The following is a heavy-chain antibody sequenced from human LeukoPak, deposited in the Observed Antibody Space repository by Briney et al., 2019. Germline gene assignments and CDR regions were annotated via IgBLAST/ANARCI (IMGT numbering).Heavy chain of an antibody. Sequence: GASVKVSCKASGYTFINFPLSWVRQAPGRGPEWVGWIYPNNSTRGYAKNFQGRVVLTRDTSISTAYMELRSLKSDDTAVYYCARGKVLFDYWGQGALVTVSS. V-gene: IGHV1-8*01. CDR1: GYTFINFP. CDR3: ARGKVLFDY. J-gene: IGHJ4*02. CDR2: IYPNNSTR.